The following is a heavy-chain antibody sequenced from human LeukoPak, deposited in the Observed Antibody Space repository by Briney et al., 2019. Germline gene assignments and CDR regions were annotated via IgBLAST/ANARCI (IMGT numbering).Heavy chain of an antibody. CDR2: IYTSGST. V-gene: IGHV4-4*07. D-gene: IGHD5-24*01. Sequence: PSETLSLTCTVSGGSISSYYWSWIRQPAGKGLEWIGRIYTSGSTNYNPSLKSRVTMSVDTSKNQFSLKLSSVTAADTAVYYCSSDRGPSAFDIWGQWTMVTVSS. CDR1: GGSISSYY. J-gene: IGHJ3*02. CDR3: SSDRGPSAFDI.